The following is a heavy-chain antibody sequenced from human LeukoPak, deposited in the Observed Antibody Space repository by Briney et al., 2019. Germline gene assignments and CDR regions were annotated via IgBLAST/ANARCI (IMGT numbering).Heavy chain of an antibody. V-gene: IGHV3-74*01. CDR3: AREVEMATTAYFDY. CDR1: GFIFSSRW. J-gene: IGHJ4*02. D-gene: IGHD5-24*01. Sequence: GGSLRLSCAASGFIFSSRWMHWVRQAPGKELVWVTYIRSDGSGTTYADSVKGRFTVSRDNAKNTLYLQMNSLRAEDTAVYYCAREVEMATTAYFDYWGQGTLVTVSS. CDR2: IRSDGSGT.